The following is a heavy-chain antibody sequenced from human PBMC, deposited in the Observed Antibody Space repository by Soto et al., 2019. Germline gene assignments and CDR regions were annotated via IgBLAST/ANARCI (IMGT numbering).Heavy chain of an antibody. D-gene: IGHD3-3*01. CDR3: ARERKFDFWRKGLDV. J-gene: IGHJ6*02. CDR1: GYTFTTYD. V-gene: IGHV1-8*01. Sequence: ASVKVSCKASGYTFTTYDINWVRQAPGQGLEWLGWMDPNSGSTGCAQNFQGRITMTRNISRNTAHMELSSLQSEDTAVYYCARERKFDFWRKGLDVWGQGTTVTV. CDR2: MDPNSGST.